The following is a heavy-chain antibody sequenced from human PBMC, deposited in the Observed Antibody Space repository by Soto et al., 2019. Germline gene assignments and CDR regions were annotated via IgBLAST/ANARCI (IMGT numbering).Heavy chain of an antibody. CDR1: GGSISSGGYS. CDR2: IYHSGST. J-gene: IGHJ4*02. Sequence: QLQLQESGSGLVKPSQTLSLTCAVSGGSISSGGYSWSWIRQPPGKGLEWIGYIYHSGSTYYNPSLTSXXTXSXXRSKHQFSLKLSSVTAADTAVYYCARGWEMATIDYWGQGTLVTVSS. D-gene: IGHD5-12*01. CDR3: ARGWEMATIDY. V-gene: IGHV4-30-2*01.